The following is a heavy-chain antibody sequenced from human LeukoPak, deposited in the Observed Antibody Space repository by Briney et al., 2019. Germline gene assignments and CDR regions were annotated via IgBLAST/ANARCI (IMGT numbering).Heavy chain of an antibody. CDR3: AKQPYYYDSSGYYYDY. CDR2: IRYDGSNK. J-gene: IGHJ4*02. Sequence: GGSLRLSCAASRFAFSSYGMHWVRQAPGKGLEWVAFIRYDGSNKYYADSVKGRFTISRDNSKNTLYPQMNSLRAEDTAVYYCAKQPYYYDSSGYYYDYWGQGTLVTVSS. CDR1: RFAFSSYG. D-gene: IGHD3-22*01. V-gene: IGHV3-30*02.